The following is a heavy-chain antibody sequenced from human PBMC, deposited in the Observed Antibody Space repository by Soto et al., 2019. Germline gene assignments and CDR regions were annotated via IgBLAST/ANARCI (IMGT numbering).Heavy chain of an antibody. CDR1: GYTFTTYD. Sequence: QVLLVQSGAEVKKPGASVQISCKASGYTFTTYDMHWVRQAPGQRREWMGSINANNGNPKYSQRFQGRATFTRDTSATTWYTDLSSLIYEYTAVYYWVVSRCWSAFHYWCQGNLVTVSS. D-gene: IGHD6-13*01. CDR3: VVSRCWSAFHY. CDR2: INANNGNP. J-gene: IGHJ4*02. V-gene: IGHV1-3*01.